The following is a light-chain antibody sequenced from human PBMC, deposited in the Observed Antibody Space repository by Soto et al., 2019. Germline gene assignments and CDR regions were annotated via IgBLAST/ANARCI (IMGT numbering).Light chain of an antibody. J-gene: IGKJ4*01. V-gene: IGKV1-8*01. CDR2: AAS. Sequence: AIRMTQSPSSLSASTGDRVTITCRASQGISSYLAWYQQKPGKAPKLLIYAASTLQSGVPSRLSGSGSGTDFTLTISCLQSEDFATYYCQQYYSHPFTFGGGTKVDIK. CDR1: QGISSY. CDR3: QQYYSHPFT.